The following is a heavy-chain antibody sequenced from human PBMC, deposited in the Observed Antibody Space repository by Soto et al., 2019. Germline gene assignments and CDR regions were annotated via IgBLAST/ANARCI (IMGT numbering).Heavy chain of an antibody. CDR1: VYTFFTYD. V-gene: IGHV1-18*01. Sequence: ASVKVSCKASVYTFFTYDISWVRQAPGQGLEWMGWISTYSGDTKYAQKFQGRVTMTTATSTTTAYLELRSLRSDDTAVYYCARHHGPTTSENWFDPWGQGTLVTVSA. D-gene: IGHD5-12*01. CDR2: ISTYSGDT. J-gene: IGHJ5*02. CDR3: ARHHGPTTSENWFDP.